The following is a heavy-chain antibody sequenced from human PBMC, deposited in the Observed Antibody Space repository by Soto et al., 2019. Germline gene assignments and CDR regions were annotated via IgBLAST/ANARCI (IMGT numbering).Heavy chain of an antibody. CDR3: ARDGHYYYASXMDF. Sequence: GGSLRLSCAASGFTFSSYAMSWVRQAPGKGLEWVSAISGSGVSTYYADSVKGRFTISRDNSKNTVFLQMNSLTAEDTAVYYCARDGHYYYASXMDFWGQGTTVTVSS. CDR1: GFTFSSYA. V-gene: IGHV3-23*01. CDR2: ISGSGVST. J-gene: IGHJ6*02. D-gene: IGHD3-10*01.